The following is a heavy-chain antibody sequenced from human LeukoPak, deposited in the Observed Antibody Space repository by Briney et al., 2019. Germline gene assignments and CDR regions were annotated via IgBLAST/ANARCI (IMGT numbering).Heavy chain of an antibody. CDR1: GGTFNNYA. J-gene: IGHJ4*02. CDR3: ATEPSRSYSFDHLDF. D-gene: IGHD5-12*01. V-gene: IGHV1-69*04. Sequence: RSSVKVSCKTSGGTFNNYAISWVRQAPGQGLEWMGRVVPMFGNRNYPQTFRGRVNITADKATNTVYMELRSLRAEDTAIYYCATEPSRSYSFDHLDFWGLGTPVTVSS. CDR2: VVPMFGNR.